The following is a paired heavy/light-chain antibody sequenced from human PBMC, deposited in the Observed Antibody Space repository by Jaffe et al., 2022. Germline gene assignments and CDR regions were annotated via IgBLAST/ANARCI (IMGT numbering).Light chain of an antibody. CDR3: LQYNTYPWT. Sequence: DIQMTQSPSTLSASVGDRVTITCRASQTISTWLAWYQQRPGKAPKLLIFGASSLESGVPSKFSGSGSGAEFTLTISSLQPDDFATYYCLQYNTYPWTFGQGTKVEIK. J-gene: IGKJ1*01. CDR2: GAS. V-gene: IGKV1-5*03. CDR1: QTISTW.
Heavy chain of an antibody. CDR2: ISYTGST. CDR1: GGSISKYF. J-gene: IGHJ4*02. CDR3: ARASNNGWYSDY. D-gene: IGHD6-19*01. Sequence: QVHLQESGPGLVKPSETLSLTCTVSGGSISKYFWSWIRQSPGKGLEWIGYISYTGSTNYNPSLESRVTISVDTSKNQFSLKVNSVSAADTAVYYCARASNNGWYSDYWGQGALVTVS. V-gene: IGHV4-59*01.